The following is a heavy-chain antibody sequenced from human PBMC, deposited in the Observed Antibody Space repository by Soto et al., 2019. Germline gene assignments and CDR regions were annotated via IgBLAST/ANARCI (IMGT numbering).Heavy chain of an antibody. CDR2: ISGSGGST. J-gene: IGHJ4*02. CDR3: AKAGRDGYNTRRNY. Sequence: GGSLRLSCAASGFTFSSCAMSWVRQAPGKGLEWVSAISGSGGSTYYADSVKGRFTISRDNSKNTLYLQMNSLRAEDTAVYYCAKAGRDGYNTRRNYWGQGTLVTVSS. V-gene: IGHV3-23*01. D-gene: IGHD5-12*01. CDR1: GFTFSSCA.